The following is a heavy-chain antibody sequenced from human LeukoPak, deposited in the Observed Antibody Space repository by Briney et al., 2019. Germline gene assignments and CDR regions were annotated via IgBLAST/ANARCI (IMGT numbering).Heavy chain of an antibody. CDR3: AKGTLESCSGSRCYPFDY. D-gene: IGHD2-15*01. CDR1: RFTFTTYA. V-gene: IGHV3-23*01. Sequence: PGGSLRLSCVASRFTFTTYAMAWVRQAPGKKLECVAVITGGGTNTYHADSVKGRFTISRDNSKNTLSLQMNSLGVEDTAKYYCAKGTLESCSGSRCYPFDYWGQGTLVTVSS. J-gene: IGHJ4*02. CDR2: ITGGGTNT.